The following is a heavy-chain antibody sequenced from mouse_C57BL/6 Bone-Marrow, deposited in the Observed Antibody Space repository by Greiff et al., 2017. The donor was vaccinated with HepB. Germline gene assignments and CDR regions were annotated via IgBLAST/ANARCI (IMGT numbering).Heavy chain of an antibody. CDR3: ASDSY. J-gene: IGHJ2*01. Sequence: QVQLQQSGAELAKPGASVKLSCKASGYTFTSYWMHWVKQRPGQGLEWIGNINPSSGYTKYNQKFKDKATLTAHKPSSTAYMQLSSLTYEYSAVYYCASDSYWGQGTTLTVSS. D-gene: IGHD2-4*01. CDR2: INPSSGYT. CDR1: GYTFTSYW. V-gene: IGHV1-7*01.